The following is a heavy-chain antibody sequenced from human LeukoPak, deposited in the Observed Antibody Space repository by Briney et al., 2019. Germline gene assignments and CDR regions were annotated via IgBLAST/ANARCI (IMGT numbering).Heavy chain of an antibody. J-gene: IGHJ4*02. V-gene: IGHV3-33*01. CDR2: IWYDGSEK. D-gene: IGHD7-27*01. CDR3: ARWGNNKILDY. CDR1: GFTFSSHG. Sequence: GGSLRLSCVASGFTFSSHGMHWVRQAPGKGLEWVAVIWYDGSEKYYADSVKGRFIISRDNSKNMLYLQMNSLRADDTAVYYCARWGNNKILDYWGQGTLVTVSS.